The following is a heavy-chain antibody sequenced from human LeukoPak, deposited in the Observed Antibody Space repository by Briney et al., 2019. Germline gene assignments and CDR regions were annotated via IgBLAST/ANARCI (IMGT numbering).Heavy chain of an antibody. Sequence: SSETLSLTCTVSGGSISSYYWSWIRQPPGKGLGWIGYIYTSGSTNYNPSLKSRVTISVDTSKNQFSLKLSSVTAADTAVYYCARGTRGYSYGSYYYMDVWGKGTTVTVSS. D-gene: IGHD5-18*01. V-gene: IGHV4-4*09. CDR3: ARGTRGYSYGSYYYMDV. CDR1: GGSISSYY. J-gene: IGHJ6*03. CDR2: IYTSGST.